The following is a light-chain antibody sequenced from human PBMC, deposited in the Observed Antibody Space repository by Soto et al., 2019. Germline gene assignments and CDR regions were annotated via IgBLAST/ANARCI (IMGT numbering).Light chain of an antibody. J-gene: IGLJ1*01. Sequence: QSVLTQPTSVSEAPRQRVTISCSGSSSNIGNNAVNWYQQLPGKAPKLLIYYDDLLPSGVSDRFSGSKSGTSASLAISVLQSEDEADYYCAAWDYSLKGYVFGTGTKVTVL. CDR1: SSNIGNNA. CDR3: AAWDYSLKGYV. CDR2: YDD. V-gene: IGLV1-36*01.